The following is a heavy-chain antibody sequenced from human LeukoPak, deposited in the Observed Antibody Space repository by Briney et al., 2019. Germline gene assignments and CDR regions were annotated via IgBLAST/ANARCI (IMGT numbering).Heavy chain of an antibody. Sequence: PGGSLRLSCAASGFTFSSYGMSWVRQAPGKGLEWVANIKQDGSEKYYVDSVKGRFTISRDNAKNSLYLQMNSLRAEDTAVYYCARVRYRSLSGWYLIRSYYFDYWGQGTLVTVSS. CDR2: IKQDGSEK. CDR3: ARVRYRSLSGWYLIRSYYFDY. CDR1: GFTFSSYG. V-gene: IGHV3-7*01. J-gene: IGHJ4*02. D-gene: IGHD6-19*01.